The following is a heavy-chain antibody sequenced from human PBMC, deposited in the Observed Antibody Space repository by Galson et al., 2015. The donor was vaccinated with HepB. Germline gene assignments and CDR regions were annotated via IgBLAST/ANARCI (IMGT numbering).Heavy chain of an antibody. J-gene: IGHJ4*02. Sequence: SLRLSCAASGFTFSSCSMNWVRQAPGKGLEWVSSISSSSSYIYYADSVKGRFTISRDNAKNSLYLQMNSLRAEDTAVYYCARDPGYDYVWGSYPTLPFDYWGQGTLVTVSS. D-gene: IGHD3-16*02. V-gene: IGHV3-21*01. CDR2: ISSSSSYI. CDR3: ARDPGYDYVWGSYPTLPFDY. CDR1: GFTFSSCS.